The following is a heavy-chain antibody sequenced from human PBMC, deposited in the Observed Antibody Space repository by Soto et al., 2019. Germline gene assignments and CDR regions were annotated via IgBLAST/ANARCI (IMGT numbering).Heavy chain of an antibody. CDR2: IYYSGTT. D-gene: IGHD5-18*01. V-gene: IGHV4-59*01. Sequence: SETLSLTCTVSGGSISSYYWSWIRQPPGKGLEWIGYIYYSGTTDYNPSLKSRVTISVDRSKNQFSLKLNSVTAADTAVYYCARHVDSTRAYYFDYWGQGTLVTVSS. J-gene: IGHJ4*02. CDR3: ARHVDSTRAYYFDY. CDR1: GGSISSYY.